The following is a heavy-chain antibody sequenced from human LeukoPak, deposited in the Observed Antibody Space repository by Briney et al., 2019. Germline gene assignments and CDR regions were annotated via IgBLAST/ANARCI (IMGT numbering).Heavy chain of an antibody. CDR2: INPNSGGT. CDR3: ARDSIVGSHPDVFDI. D-gene: IGHD1-26*01. J-gene: IGHJ3*02. Sequence: GASVTVSCKASGYTFTDYYMHWVRQAPGQGLEWMGWINPNSGGTNYAQKFQGRVTMTRDTSISTAYMELSRLRSDDTAVYYCARDSIVGSHPDVFDIWGQGTMVTVSS. CDR1: GYTFTDYY. V-gene: IGHV1-2*02.